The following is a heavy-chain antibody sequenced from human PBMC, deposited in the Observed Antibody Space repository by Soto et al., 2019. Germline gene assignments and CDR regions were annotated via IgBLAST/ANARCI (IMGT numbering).Heavy chain of an antibody. CDR2: IHSDGGTT. Sequence: HPGGSLRLSCAASGFTFSSYWMHWVRQAPGKGLVWVSRIHSDGGTTTYADSVKGRFTMSRDNAKNTLYLQMNSLRAEDTAVYYCARTYGSNSHFDYWGQGTPVTVSS. CDR1: GFTFSSYW. CDR3: ARTYGSNSHFDY. V-gene: IGHV3-74*01. D-gene: IGHD4-17*01. J-gene: IGHJ4*02.